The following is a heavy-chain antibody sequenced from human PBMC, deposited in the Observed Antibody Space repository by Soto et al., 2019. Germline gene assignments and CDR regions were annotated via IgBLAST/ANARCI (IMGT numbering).Heavy chain of an antibody. D-gene: IGHD3-22*01. CDR3: ARDRYYYDSSGSDGMDV. J-gene: IGHJ6*02. CDR2: INPSGGST. Sequence: ASVKVSCKASGYTFTSYYMHWVRQAPGQGLEWMGIINPSGGSTSYAQKFQGRVTMTRDTSTSTVYMELSSLRSEDTAVYYCARDRYYYDSSGSDGMDVWGQGXTVTVSS. V-gene: IGHV1-46*01. CDR1: GYTFTSYY.